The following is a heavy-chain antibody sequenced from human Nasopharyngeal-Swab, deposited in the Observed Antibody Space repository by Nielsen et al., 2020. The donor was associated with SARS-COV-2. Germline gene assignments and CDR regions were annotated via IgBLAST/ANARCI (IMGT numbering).Heavy chain of an antibody. Sequence: GESLQISCKGSGYSFTSYWIGWVRHMPGKGLEWMGIIYPSDSDTRYSPSFQGQVTISADKSISTAYLQWSSLKASDTAMYYCARHPAGYGSGSYYSDYWGQGTLVTVSS. CDR1: GYSFTSYW. J-gene: IGHJ4*02. CDR3: ARHPAGYGSGSYYSDY. CDR2: IYPSDSDT. V-gene: IGHV5-51*01. D-gene: IGHD3-10*01.